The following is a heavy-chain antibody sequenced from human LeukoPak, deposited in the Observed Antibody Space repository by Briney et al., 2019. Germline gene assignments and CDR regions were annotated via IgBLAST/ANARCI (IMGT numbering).Heavy chain of an antibody. V-gene: IGHV4-34*01. D-gene: IGHD6-13*01. J-gene: IGHJ5*02. Sequence: SETLSLTCAVYGGSFSGYYWSWIRQPPGKGLEWIGEINHTGSTTYHPSLKSRVTISVDTSKNQFSLKLSSVTAADTAVYYCARDSSSWYSGWFDPWGQGTLVTVSS. CDR3: ARDSSSWYSGWFDP. CDR1: GGSFSGYY. CDR2: INHTGST.